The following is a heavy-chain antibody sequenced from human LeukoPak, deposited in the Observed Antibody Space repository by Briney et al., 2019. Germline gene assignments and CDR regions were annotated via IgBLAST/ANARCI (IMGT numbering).Heavy chain of an antibody. V-gene: IGHV1-2*02. D-gene: IGHD1-20*01. CDR2: INPNSGGT. CDR1: GYTFTDYY. J-gene: IGHJ4*02. Sequence: ASVKVSCKASGYTFTDYYMHWVRQAPGQGLEWMGWINPNSGGTNYAQKFQGRVTMTRDTSISTAYMELSRLRSDDTAVYYCARDIDITGNFDYWGQGTLVTVSS. CDR3: ARDIDITGNFDY.